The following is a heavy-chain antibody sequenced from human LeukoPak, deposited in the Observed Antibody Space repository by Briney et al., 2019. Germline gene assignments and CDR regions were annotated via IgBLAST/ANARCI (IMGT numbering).Heavy chain of an antibody. Sequence: KSSETLSLTCTVSGYSISSGYYWGWIRQPPGKGLEWIGSIYYSGSTYYNPSLKSRVTISVDTSKNQFSLKLSSVTAADTAVYYCARDKGWLRNLYYYYYMDVWGKGTTVTVSS. V-gene: IGHV4-38-2*02. CDR1: GYSISSGYY. D-gene: IGHD5-12*01. J-gene: IGHJ6*03. CDR3: ARDKGWLRNLYYYYYMDV. CDR2: IYYSGST.